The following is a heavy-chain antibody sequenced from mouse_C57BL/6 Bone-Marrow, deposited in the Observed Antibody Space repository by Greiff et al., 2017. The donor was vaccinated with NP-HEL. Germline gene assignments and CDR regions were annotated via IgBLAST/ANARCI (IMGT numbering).Heavy chain of an antibody. CDR3: ARATVVPFDY. CDR1: GFNIQNTY. V-gene: IGHV14-3*01. J-gene: IGHJ2*01. Sequence: EVQLQQSVAELVRPGASVKLSCTASGFNIQNTYMHWVKQRPEQGLEWIGRIDPANGNTKYAPKFQGKATITADTSSNTAYLQLSSLTSEDTAIYYCARATVVPFDYWGQGTTLTVSS. D-gene: IGHD1-1*01. CDR2: IDPANGNT.